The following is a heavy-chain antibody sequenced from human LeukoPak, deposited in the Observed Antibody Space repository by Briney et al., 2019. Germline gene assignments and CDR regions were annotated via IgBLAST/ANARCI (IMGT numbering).Heavy chain of an antibody. D-gene: IGHD3-10*01. Sequence: SETLSLTCTVSGYSISNGYFWGWIRQPAGKGLEWIGRIYTSGSTNYNPSLKSRVTISLDTSKNQFSLRLSSVTAADTAVYYCARGPGYYGSGSYPSVYWGQGTLVTVSS. CDR1: GYSISNGYF. CDR2: IYTSGST. J-gene: IGHJ4*02. V-gene: IGHV4-61*02. CDR3: ARGPGYYGSGSYPSVY.